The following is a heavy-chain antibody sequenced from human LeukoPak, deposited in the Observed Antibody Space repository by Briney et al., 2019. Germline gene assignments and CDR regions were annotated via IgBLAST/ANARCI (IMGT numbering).Heavy chain of an antibody. CDR2: FDPEDGET. V-gene: IGHV1-24*01. CDR3: ATSTLYYYDSSGDHTIDY. D-gene: IGHD3-22*01. Sequence: ASVKVSCKVSGYTLTELSMHWVRQAPGKGLEWMGGFDPEDGETIYAQKFQGRVTMAEDTSTDTAYMELSSLRSEDTAVYYCATSTLYYYDSSGDHTIDYWGPGTLVTVSS. CDR1: GYTLTELS. J-gene: IGHJ4*02.